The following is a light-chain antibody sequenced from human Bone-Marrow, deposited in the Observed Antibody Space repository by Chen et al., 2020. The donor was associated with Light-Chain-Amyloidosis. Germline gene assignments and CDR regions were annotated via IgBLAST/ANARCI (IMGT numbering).Light chain of an antibody. V-gene: IGKV1-39*01. J-gene: IGKJ1*01. Sequence: IQMTQSPSSLSASVGDRVTITCRASQSISSYLNWYRQEPGKAPKLLIWAASSLHSGGPSRFRGSGSGTDFALSITSLQPEDFATYYCQQTFITPWTFGQGTRVEI. CDR3: QQTFITPWT. CDR2: AAS. CDR1: QSISSY.